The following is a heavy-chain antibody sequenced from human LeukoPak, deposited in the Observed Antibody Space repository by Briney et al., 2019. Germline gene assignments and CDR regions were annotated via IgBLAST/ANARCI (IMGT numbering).Heavy chain of an antibody. Sequence: SETMSLTCTVSGGSISSTGYHWGWIRQPPGKGLEWIGSMFYSGSTHYNPSLKSRVSISVDTSKNQLSLNLNSVTATDTAVYYCATSITGTTLDFFYMDVWGKGTTVTVSS. J-gene: IGHJ6*03. CDR1: GGSISSTGYH. CDR2: MFYSGST. CDR3: ATSITGTTLDFFYMDV. D-gene: IGHD1-7*01. V-gene: IGHV4-39*01.